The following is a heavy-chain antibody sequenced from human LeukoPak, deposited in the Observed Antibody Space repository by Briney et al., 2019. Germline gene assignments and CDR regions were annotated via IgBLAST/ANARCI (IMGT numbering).Heavy chain of an antibody. D-gene: IGHD5-12*01. CDR2: TSNKANSYTT. V-gene: IGHV3-72*01. Sequence: GGSLRLSCAASGFTFSDHYMDWVRQAPGKGLEWVGRTSNKANSYTTESAASVKGRFTISRDDSKNSLYLQMNSLKTEDTAVYYCAREAASIVATIEAAFDIWGQGTMVTVSS. CDR1: GFTFSDHY. J-gene: IGHJ3*02. CDR3: AREAASIVATIEAAFDI.